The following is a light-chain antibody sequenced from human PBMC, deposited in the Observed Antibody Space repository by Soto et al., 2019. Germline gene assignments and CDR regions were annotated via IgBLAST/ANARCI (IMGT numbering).Light chain of an antibody. CDR2: EAS. J-gene: IGKJ1*01. V-gene: IGKV1-5*03. CDR3: QQYSSYST. CDR1: QGISSW. Sequence: DIQMTQSPSTLSASVGDRVTITCRASQGISSWLAWYQQKPGKAPKLLIYEASSLEGGVPSRFSGSGAGTEFTITISRLQADDFTSYYCQQYSSYSTFGQGTKVEIK.